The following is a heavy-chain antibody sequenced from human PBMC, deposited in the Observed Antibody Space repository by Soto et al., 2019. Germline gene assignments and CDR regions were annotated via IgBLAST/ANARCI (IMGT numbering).Heavy chain of an antibody. CDR1: GGTFSSYT. D-gene: IGHD6-19*01. J-gene: IGHJ2*01. CDR3: AREGGSSGWDSFDL. Sequence: QVQLVQSGAEVKKPGSSVKVSCKASGGTFSSYTISWVRQAPGQGLEWMGRIIPILGIANYAQKFQGRVTNAADKSTSTAYMELSSLRSEDTAGYYWAREGGSSGWDSFDLWGRGTLVTVSS. CDR2: IIPILGIA. V-gene: IGHV1-69*08.